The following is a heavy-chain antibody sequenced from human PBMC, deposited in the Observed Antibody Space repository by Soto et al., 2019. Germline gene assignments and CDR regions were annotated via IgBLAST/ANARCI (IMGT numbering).Heavy chain of an antibody. Sequence: PGGSLRLSCAASRFTLTNYYMSCIRQAPGKGLEWVSYTSSSSITVHYADSVKGRFTISRDNAKNSVYLQMKSLRAEDTAVYYCARVYTYGAIDYLGQGTLVTVSS. CDR2: TSSSSITV. CDR3: ARVYTYGAIDY. CDR1: RFTLTNYY. V-gene: IGHV3-11*01. J-gene: IGHJ4*02. D-gene: IGHD5-18*01.